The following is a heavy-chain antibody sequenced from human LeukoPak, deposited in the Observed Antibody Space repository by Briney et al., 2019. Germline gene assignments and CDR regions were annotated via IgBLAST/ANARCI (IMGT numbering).Heavy chain of an antibody. CDR3: ARDPAMGAKEYYYGMDV. CDR1: GFTVSSNY. V-gene: IGHV3-66*01. CDR2: IYSGGST. J-gene: IGHJ6*02. Sequence: GGSLRLSCAASGFTVSSNYMSWVRQAPGKGLEWVSVIYSGGSTYYADSVKGRFTISRDNSKNTLYLQINSLRAEDTAVYYCARDPAMGAKEYYYGMDVWGQGTTVTVSS. D-gene: IGHD5-18*01.